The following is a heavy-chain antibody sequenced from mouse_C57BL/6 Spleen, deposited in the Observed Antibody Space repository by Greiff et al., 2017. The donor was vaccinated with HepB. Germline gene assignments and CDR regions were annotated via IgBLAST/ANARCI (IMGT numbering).Heavy chain of an antibody. CDR1: GYTFTSYW. V-gene: IGHV1-64*01. D-gene: IGHD2-4*01. Sequence: QVQLQQPGAELVKAGASVKLSCKASGYTFTSYWMHWVKQRPGQGLEWIGMIHPNSGSTNYNEKFKSKATLTVDKSSSTAYMQLSSLTSEDSAVYYCARSYDYGVAYWGQGTLVTVSA. CDR2: IHPNSGST. CDR3: ARSYDYGVAY. J-gene: IGHJ3*01.